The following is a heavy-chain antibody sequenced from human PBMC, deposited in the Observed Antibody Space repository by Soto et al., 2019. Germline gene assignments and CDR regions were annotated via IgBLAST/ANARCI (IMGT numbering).Heavy chain of an antibody. CDR1: GDSVSSNNAA. CDR2: TYFRSKWFN. V-gene: IGHV6-1*01. Sequence: SQTLSLTCDISGDSVSSNNAAWSWIRQSPSRGLEWLGRTYFRSKWFNDYAIPVKGRIIINPDTSKNQFSLQLNSVTPEDTAVYYCARDQMVSTVPTNNWFDPWGQGTLVAVCS. CDR3: ARDQMVSTVPTNNWFDP. D-gene: IGHD4-17*01. J-gene: IGHJ5*02.